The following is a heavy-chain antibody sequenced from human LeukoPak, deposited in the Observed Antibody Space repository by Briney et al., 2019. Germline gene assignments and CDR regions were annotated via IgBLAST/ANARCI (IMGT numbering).Heavy chain of an antibody. CDR3: ARVDSAVDY. Sequence: SETLSLTCTVSGGSISSYYWSWIRQPPGKGLEWIGYIYYSGSTNYSPSLKSRVTISVDTSKNQFSLKLSSVTAADTAVYYCARVDSAVDYWGQGTLVTVSS. V-gene: IGHV4-59*08. CDR1: GGSISSYY. J-gene: IGHJ4*02. D-gene: IGHD3-10*01. CDR2: IYYSGST.